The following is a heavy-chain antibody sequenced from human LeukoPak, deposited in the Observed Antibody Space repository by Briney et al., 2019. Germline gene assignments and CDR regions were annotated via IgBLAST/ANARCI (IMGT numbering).Heavy chain of an antibody. CDR1: GGSFSGYY. J-gene: IGHJ4*02. CDR3: ARGRRITISYYFDY. Sequence: PSETLSLTCAVYGGSFSGYYWSWIRQPPGKGLEWIASMYHTGSTYKNPSLKSRVTISIDTSKNQFSLKLSSVTAADTAVYYCARGRRITISYYFDYWGQGTLVTVSS. V-gene: IGHV4-34*01. CDR2: MYHTGST. D-gene: IGHD3-10*01.